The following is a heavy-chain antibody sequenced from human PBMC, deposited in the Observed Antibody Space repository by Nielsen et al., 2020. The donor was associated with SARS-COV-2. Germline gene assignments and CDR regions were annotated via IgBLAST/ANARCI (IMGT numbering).Heavy chain of an antibody. CDR2: ISWNSGSI. Sequence: SLKISCAASGFTFDDYAMHWVRQAPGKGLEWVSGISWNSGSIGYADSVKGRFTISRDNAKNSLYLQMNSLRAEDTAVCYCAKSAVVAYFDYWGQGTLVTVSS. D-gene: IGHD2-15*01. V-gene: IGHV3-9*01. CDR3: AKSAVVAYFDY. J-gene: IGHJ4*02. CDR1: GFTFDDYA.